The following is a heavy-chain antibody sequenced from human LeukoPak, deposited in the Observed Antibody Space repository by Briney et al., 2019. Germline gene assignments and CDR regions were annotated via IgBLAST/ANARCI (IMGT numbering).Heavy chain of an antibody. J-gene: IGHJ3*02. Sequence: TSETLSLTYTVSGGSISISSYYWGWIRQPPGKGLEWIGRIYTSGSTNYNPSLKSRVTISVDTSKNQFSLKLSSVTAADTAVYYCARDFSRPNRAFDIWGQGTMVTVSS. CDR1: GGSISISSYY. V-gene: IGHV4-61*02. CDR2: IYTSGST. CDR3: ARDFSRPNRAFDI.